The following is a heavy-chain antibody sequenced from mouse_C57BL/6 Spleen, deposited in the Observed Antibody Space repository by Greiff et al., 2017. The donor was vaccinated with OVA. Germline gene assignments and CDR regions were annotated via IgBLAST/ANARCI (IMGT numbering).Heavy chain of an antibody. CDR1: GYTFTDYE. J-gene: IGHJ2*01. D-gene: IGHD2-2*01. V-gene: IGHV1-15*01. CDR3: TRSPYGYPFYY. CDR2: IDPENGGT. Sequence: VQLQQSGAELVRPGASVTLSCKASGYTFTDYEMHWVKQTPVHGLEWIGAIDPENGGTAYNQKFKGKAILTADKSSSTAYMALRSLTSEDSAVNSCTRSPYGYPFYYWGQGTTLTVSS.